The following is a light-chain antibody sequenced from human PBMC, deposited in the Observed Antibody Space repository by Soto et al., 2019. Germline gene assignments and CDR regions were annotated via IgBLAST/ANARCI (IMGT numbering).Light chain of an antibody. J-gene: IGKJ4*01. V-gene: IGKV1-5*01. Sequence: DIQMTQSPSTLSASVGNRVTITCRASQSISNYLAWYQQKPGKAPKLLIYDASSLDSGVPSRFSGSGSGTEFTLTNSSLQPDDFATYYCQQYNGFSVTFGGGTKVENK. CDR2: DAS. CDR3: QQYNGFSVT. CDR1: QSISNY.